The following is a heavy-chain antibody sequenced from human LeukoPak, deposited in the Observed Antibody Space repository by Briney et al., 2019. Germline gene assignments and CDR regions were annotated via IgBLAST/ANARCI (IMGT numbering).Heavy chain of an antibody. J-gene: IGHJ4*02. Sequence: AASVKVSCKASGGTFSSYAISWVRQAPGQGLEWVGGIIPIFGTANYAQKFQGRVTITADKSTSTAYMELSSLRSEDTAVYYCARDGRIAAAGTYADYWGQGTLVTVSS. V-gene: IGHV1-69*06. CDR3: ARDGRIAAAGTYADY. CDR1: GGTFSSYA. CDR2: IIPIFGTA. D-gene: IGHD6-13*01.